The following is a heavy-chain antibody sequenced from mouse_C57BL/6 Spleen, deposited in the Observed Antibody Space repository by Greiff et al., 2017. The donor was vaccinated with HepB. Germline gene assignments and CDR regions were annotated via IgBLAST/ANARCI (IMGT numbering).Heavy chain of an antibody. Sequence: DVHLVESGGGLVKPGGSLKLSCAASGFTFSSYAMSWVRQTPEKRLEWVATISDGGSYTYYPANVKGRFTISRDNAKNNLYLQMSHLKSEDTAMYYCARDGGGYYDYETFDYWGQGTTLTVSS. D-gene: IGHD2-4*01. V-gene: IGHV5-4*01. CDR1: GFTFSSYA. J-gene: IGHJ2*01. CDR2: ISDGGSYT. CDR3: ARDGGGYYDYETFDY.